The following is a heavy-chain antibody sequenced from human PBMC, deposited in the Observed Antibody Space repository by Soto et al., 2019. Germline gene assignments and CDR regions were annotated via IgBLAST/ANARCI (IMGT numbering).Heavy chain of an antibody. D-gene: IGHD4-17*01. Sequence: PSETLSLTCTVSGSSISDEYHWTWIRQSPAKGLEWIGYISYTGTTYYNPSLKSRVTISGDTSKNQFSLRMASVTAADTAVYYCALQPTVPTTSRFFDSWRQGYPVNVYS. J-gene: IGHJ4*02. V-gene: IGHV4-30-4*01. CDR1: GSSISDEYH. CDR2: ISYTGTT. CDR3: ALQPTVPTTSRFFDS.